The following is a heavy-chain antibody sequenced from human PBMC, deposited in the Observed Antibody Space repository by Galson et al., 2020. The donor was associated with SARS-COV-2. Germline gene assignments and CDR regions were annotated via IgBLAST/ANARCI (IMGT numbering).Heavy chain of an antibody. CDR3: ARGDTAMAWGRTSTEGWFDP. J-gene: IGHJ5*02. CDR1: GYTFTSYY. D-gene: IGHD5-18*01. Sequence: ASVKVSCKASGYTFTSYYMHWVRQAPGQGLEWMGIINPSGGSTSYAQKFQGRVTMTRDTSTSTVYMELSSLRSEDTAVYYCARGDTAMAWGRTSTEGWFDPWGQGTLVTVSS. V-gene: IGHV1-46*01. CDR2: INPSGGST.